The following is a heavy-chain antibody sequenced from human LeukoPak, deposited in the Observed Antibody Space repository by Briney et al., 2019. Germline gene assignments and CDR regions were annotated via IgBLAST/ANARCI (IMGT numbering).Heavy chain of an antibody. CDR3: VRGSYSYGYYSFDC. J-gene: IGHJ4*02. Sequence: GGSLRLSCTASGFTFSTYSMSWVRQAPGKGLEWVSIIYGGSSTYSAASVKGRFTISRDNSTNTLYLQMNSLRAEDTAVYYCVRGSYSYGYYSFDCWGQGTLVTVSS. CDR2: IYGGSST. D-gene: IGHD5-18*01. CDR1: GFTFSTYS. V-gene: IGHV3-53*01.